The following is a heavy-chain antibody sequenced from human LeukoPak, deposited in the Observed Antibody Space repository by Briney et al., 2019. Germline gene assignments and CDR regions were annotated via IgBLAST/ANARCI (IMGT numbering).Heavy chain of an antibody. D-gene: IGHD6-13*01. CDR3: VNDLSSNCYSFDY. J-gene: IGHJ4*02. CDR1: GGTTDYYG. CDR2: INWDGTNT. Sequence: GGSLRLSCAASGGTTDYYGMSWVRQAPGKGLEWVSGINWDGTNTYYAESVKGRFTISRDSAEKSLYLQMNSLRDGDTAFYYCVNDLSSNCYSFDYWGQGTLVTVSS. V-gene: IGHV3-20*04.